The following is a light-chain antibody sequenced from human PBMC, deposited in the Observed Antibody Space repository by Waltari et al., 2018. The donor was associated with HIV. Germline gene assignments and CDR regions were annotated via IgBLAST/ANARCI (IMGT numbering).Light chain of an antibody. V-gene: IGLV10-54*04. Sequence: QAGLTQPPSVSKALRQTAPLPCTGTSSNVGNQGAAWLQQHQGHPPKLLSYRNNNRPSGISERFSASRSGNIASLNITGLQPEDESDYYCSAWDSSLGEWVFGGGTKLTVL. CDR3: SAWDSSLGEWV. CDR1: SSNVGNQG. CDR2: RNN. J-gene: IGLJ2*01.